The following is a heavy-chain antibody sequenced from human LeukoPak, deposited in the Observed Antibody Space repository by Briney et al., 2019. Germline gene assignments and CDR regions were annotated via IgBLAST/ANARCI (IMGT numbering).Heavy chain of an antibody. CDR2: ISGNGGNT. D-gene: IGHD5-18*01. V-gene: IGHV3-23*01. Sequence: GGSLRLSCAASGFTFSSYGMNWVRQTPGKGLEWVSGISGNGGNTNYADSVKGRFTISRDTSKNTLNLQMNSLRAEDTAVYYCATYRQVLLPFESWGQGTLVTVPS. J-gene: IGHJ4*02. CDR1: GFTFSSYG. CDR3: ATYRQVLLPFES.